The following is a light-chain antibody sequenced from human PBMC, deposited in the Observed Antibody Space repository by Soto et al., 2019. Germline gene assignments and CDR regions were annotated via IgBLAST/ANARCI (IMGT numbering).Light chain of an antibody. CDR1: SSDVGAYNY. J-gene: IGLJ1*01. V-gene: IGLV2-8*01. CDR3: CSYADNTAYV. Sequence: QSALTQPPSASGSLGQSVTISCTGTSSDVGAYNYVSWYQQHPGKAPKLMIYEVTRRPSGVPDRFSGSKSGNTASLNVSGLQAEDEADYYCCSYADNTAYVFGTRTKLTVL. CDR2: EVT.